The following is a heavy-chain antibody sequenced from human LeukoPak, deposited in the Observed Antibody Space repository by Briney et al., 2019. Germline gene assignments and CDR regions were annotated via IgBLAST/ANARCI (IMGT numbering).Heavy chain of an antibody. V-gene: IGHV1-2*04. CDR2: INPNSGGT. CDR1: GYTFTGYY. D-gene: IGHD6-19*01. CDR3: ARAIVGIAVAGNWFDP. Sequence: GASVKVSCKASGYTFTGYYMHWVRQAPGQGLEWMGWINPNSGGTNYAQKFQGWVTMTRDTSISTAYMELSRLRSDDTAVYYCARAIVGIAVAGNWFDPWGQGTTVTVSS. J-gene: IGHJ5*01.